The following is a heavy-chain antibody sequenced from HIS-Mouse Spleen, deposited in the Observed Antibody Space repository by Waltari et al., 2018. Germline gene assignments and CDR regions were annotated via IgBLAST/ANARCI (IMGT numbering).Heavy chain of an antibody. V-gene: IGHV3-15*01. CDR2: IKSNTDGGTT. CDR3: TTVSSSFDY. D-gene: IGHD6-6*01. Sequence: EVQLLESGGGSVRPGGSIRPYCAWSGWPPGNAWWGWMRWDRRAAGKGLEWFSRIKSNTDGGTTDYAAPVKGRFTISSDESNNTLYLQMNSLKTEDTAVYYCTTVSSSFDYWGQGTLVTVSS. CDR1: GWPPGNAW. J-gene: IGHJ4*02.